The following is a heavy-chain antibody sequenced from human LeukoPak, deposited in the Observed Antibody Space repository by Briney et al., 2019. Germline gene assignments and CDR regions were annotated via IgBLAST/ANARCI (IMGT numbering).Heavy chain of an antibody. D-gene: IGHD3-10*01. Sequence: SVKVSCKASGGTFSSYAISWVRQAPGQGLEWMGGIIPIFGTANYAQKFQGRVTITADKSTSTAYMELSSPRSEDTAVYYCAALDYYGSGRSYDAFDIWGQGTMVTVSS. CDR1: GGTFSSYA. CDR2: IIPIFGTA. CDR3: AALDYYGSGRSYDAFDI. J-gene: IGHJ3*02. V-gene: IGHV1-69*06.